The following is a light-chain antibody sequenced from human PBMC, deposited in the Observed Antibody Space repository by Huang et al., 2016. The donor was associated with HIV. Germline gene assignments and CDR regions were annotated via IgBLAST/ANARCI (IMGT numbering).Light chain of an antibody. V-gene: IGKV2-28*01. CDR3: MQSLQTPGT. Sequence: EAASISCRSSQSLLHGNGYNYLEWYLQKPGQSQQLLIYSVSDRAPGVPARFSASGSGTDFSLTISSVEAEDIGLYYCMQSLQTPGTFGQGTRLDIK. CDR1: QSLLHGNGYNY. CDR2: SVS. J-gene: IGKJ5*01.